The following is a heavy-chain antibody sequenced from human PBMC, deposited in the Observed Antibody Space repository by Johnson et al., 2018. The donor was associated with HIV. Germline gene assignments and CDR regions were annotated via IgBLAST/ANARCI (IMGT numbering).Heavy chain of an antibody. CDR2: IKSKLDGGTT. J-gene: IGHJ3*02. CDR1: IFTFKNAW. Sequence: VQLVESGGGLVKPGGSLRLSCAASIFTFKNAWMSWVRQAPGKGLEWVGRIKSKLDGGTTDYAAPVKGRFTISRDDSKNTLYMQMNSLKTEDTAVYYCTTYYGWAFDIWGQGTMVTVSP. CDR3: TTYYGWAFDI. V-gene: IGHV3-15*01. D-gene: IGHD3-10*01.